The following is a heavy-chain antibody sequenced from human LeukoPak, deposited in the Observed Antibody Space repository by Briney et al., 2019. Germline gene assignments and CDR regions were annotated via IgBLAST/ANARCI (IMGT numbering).Heavy chain of an antibody. CDR3: ARGGEVCSSTSCYRGHEY. J-gene: IGHJ4*02. CDR2: INPDRGGT. CDR1: GYTFTGYY. Sequence: ASVKVSCKASGYTFTGYYMHWVRQAPGQGLEWLGRINPDRGGTSYAQRFQGRVTMTRDTSISTAYMELSTLTSDDTAVYYCARGGEVCSSTSCYRGHEYWGQGTLVTVSS. V-gene: IGHV1-2*02. D-gene: IGHD2-2*01.